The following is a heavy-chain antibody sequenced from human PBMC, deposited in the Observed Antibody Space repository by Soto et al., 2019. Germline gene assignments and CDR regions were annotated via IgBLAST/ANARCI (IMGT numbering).Heavy chain of an antibody. J-gene: IGHJ4*02. V-gene: IGHV5-51*01. D-gene: IGHD3-22*01. Sequence: GESLKISCKGSGYSFTSYWIGWVRQMPGKGLEWMGIIYPGDSDTRYSPSFQGQVTISADKAISTAYLQWSSLKASDTAMYYCARHWPDNYYDSSGYCDYWGQGTLVTVSS. CDR2: IYPGDSDT. CDR3: ARHWPDNYYDSSGYCDY. CDR1: GYSFTSYW.